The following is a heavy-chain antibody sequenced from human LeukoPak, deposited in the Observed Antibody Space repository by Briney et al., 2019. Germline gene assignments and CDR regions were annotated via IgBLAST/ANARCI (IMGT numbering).Heavy chain of an antibody. V-gene: IGHV5-51*01. CDR3: ARRDDYGYKGFDQ. CDR1: GYRFPTYW. CDR2: INPADSDT. J-gene: IGHJ4*02. Sequence: GESLRISCKGSGYRFPTYWIGWARQLPGKGLEWMGTINPADSDTRYTPSFQGQVTISADKSVSTAYLQWSSLKASDTATYYCARRDDYGYKGFDQWGQGTLVTVSS. D-gene: IGHD4/OR15-4a*01.